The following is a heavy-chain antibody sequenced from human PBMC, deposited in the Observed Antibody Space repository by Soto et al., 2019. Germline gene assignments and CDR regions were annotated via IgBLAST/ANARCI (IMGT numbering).Heavy chain of an antibody. CDR3: ARDRHYENHTFYYLKYYFDY. J-gene: IGHJ4*02. CDR2: IIPVLGAP. CDR1: GCTFSSFP. V-gene: IGHV1-69*01. D-gene: IGHD3-22*01. Sequence: QVQLVQSGTEVKKPGSSVKVSCKTSGCTFSSFPIAWVRQAPGQGLEWVGGIIPVLGAPSYAQTFQGRVTITADESTSAAYLELSSLRSDDTAVYFCARDRHYENHTFYYLKYYFDYWGQGTLVTVSS.